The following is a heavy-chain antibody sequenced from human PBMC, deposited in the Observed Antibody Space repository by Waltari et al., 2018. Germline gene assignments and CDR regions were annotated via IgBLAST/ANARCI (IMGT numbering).Heavy chain of an antibody. CDR1: GFTFSSHW. Sequence: EVQLVESGGGLVQPGGSLSLSCAASGFTFSSHWMSWVGQAPGKGLEWVANIKQDGSEKYYVDSVKGRFTISRDNAKNSLYLQMNSLRAEDTAVYYCVVPAALDYWGQGTLVTVSS. CDR2: IKQDGSEK. CDR3: VVPAALDY. V-gene: IGHV3-7*01. D-gene: IGHD2-2*01. J-gene: IGHJ4*02.